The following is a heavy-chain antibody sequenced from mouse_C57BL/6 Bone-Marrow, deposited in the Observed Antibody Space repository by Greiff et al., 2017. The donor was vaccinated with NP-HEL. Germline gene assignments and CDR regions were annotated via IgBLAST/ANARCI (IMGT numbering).Heavy chain of an antibody. CDR1: GYTFTDYN. Sequence: VQLQQSGPELVKPGASVKIPCKASGYTFTDYNMDWVKQSHGKSLEWIGDINPNNGGTIYNQKFKGKATLTVDKSSSTAYMELRSLTSEDTAVYYCARGGVYDYDGFAYWGQGTLVTVSA. V-gene: IGHV1-18*01. J-gene: IGHJ3*01. CDR2: INPNNGGT. CDR3: ARGGVYDYDGFAY. D-gene: IGHD2-4*01.